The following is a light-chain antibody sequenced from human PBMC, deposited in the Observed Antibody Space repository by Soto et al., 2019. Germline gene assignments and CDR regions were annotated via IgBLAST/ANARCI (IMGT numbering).Light chain of an antibody. Sequence: IQLTQSPSSLSASVGDRVTITCRASQGINSFLAWYQQKPGKAPKLLIYAASTLQSGVPSRFSGSGSGTDFTLTIDSLQPDDFATYYCQQTYITPYTFGQGTKLEIK. CDR3: QQTYITPYT. V-gene: IGKV1-39*01. J-gene: IGKJ2*01. CDR1: QGINSF. CDR2: AAS.